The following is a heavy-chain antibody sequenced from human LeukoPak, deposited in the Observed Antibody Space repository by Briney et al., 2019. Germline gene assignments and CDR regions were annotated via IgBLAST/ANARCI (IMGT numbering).Heavy chain of an antibody. CDR3: ASEGNYDSSGYSRYNYYYMDV. V-gene: IGHV1-69*05. J-gene: IGHJ6*03. D-gene: IGHD3-22*01. Sequence: SVKVSCKGSGGTFSSYSISWVRQAPGQGLEWKGGIIPAFGTAHYAQKFQGRVTFTTDESTTTAYMELRSLRSEDTAVYYCASEGNYDSSGYSRYNYYYMDVWGKGTAVTVSS. CDR1: GGTFSSYS. CDR2: IIPAFGTA.